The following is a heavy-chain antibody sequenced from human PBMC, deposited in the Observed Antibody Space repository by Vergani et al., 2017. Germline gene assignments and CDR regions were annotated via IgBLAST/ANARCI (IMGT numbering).Heavy chain of an antibody. CDR3: TRVRIDSGYDWVVYYYYGMDV. D-gene: IGHD5-12*01. V-gene: IGHV3-49*04. CDR2: IRSKANGGTT. J-gene: IGHJ6*02. CDR1: GFTFGDYA. Sequence: VQLVESGGGLVQPGRSLRLSCTASGFTFGDYAMSWVRQAPGKGLEWIGFIRSKANGGTTEDAASVKGRFTISRDDSKSIAYLQMNSLKTEDTAVYYCTRVRIDSGYDWVVYYYYGMDVWGQGTTVTVSS.